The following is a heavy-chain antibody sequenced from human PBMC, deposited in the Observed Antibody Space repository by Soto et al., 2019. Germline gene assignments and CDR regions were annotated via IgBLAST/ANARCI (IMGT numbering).Heavy chain of an antibody. CDR2: IYYSGST. D-gene: IGHD6-19*01. CDR1: GGSISSSSYY. V-gene: IGHV4-39*01. J-gene: IGHJ4*02. CDR3: ARRHRRKTAGRPEFFDY. Sequence: QLQLQESGPGLVKPSETLSLTCTVSGGSISSSSYYWGWIRQPPGKGLEWIGSIYYSGSTYYNPSLKSRVTISVDTSKNQFSLKLSSVTAADTAVYYCARRHRRKTAGRPEFFDYWGQGTLVTVSS.